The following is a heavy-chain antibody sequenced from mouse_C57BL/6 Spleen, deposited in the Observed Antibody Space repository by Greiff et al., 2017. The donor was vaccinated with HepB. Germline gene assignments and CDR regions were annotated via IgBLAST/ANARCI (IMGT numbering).Heavy chain of an antibody. CDR1: GYAFSSSW. CDR2: IYPGDGDT. J-gene: IGHJ4*01. Sequence: VQLKESGPELVKPGASVKISCKASGYAFSSSWMNWVKQRPGKGLEWIGRIYPGDGDTNYNGKFKGKATLTADKSSSTAYMQLSSLTSEDSAVYFCARSRGLGGYYAMDYWGQGTSVTVSS. V-gene: IGHV1-82*01. D-gene: IGHD4-1*01. CDR3: ARSRGLGGYYAMDY.